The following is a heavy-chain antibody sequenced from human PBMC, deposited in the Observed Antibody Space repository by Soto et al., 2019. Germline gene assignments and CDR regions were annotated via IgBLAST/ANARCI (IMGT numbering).Heavy chain of an antibody. CDR3: ALLPKGGWLQPSFDY. CDR2: IYYSGST. Sequence: QLQLQESGPGLVKPSETLSLTCTVSGGSISSSSYYWGWIRQPPGKGLEWIGSIYYSGSTYYNPSLKSRVTISVDTSKNQFSLKLSSVTAADTAMYYCALLPKGGWLQPSFDYWGQGTLVTVSS. J-gene: IGHJ4*02. CDR1: GGSISSSSYY. V-gene: IGHV4-39*01. D-gene: IGHD5-12*01.